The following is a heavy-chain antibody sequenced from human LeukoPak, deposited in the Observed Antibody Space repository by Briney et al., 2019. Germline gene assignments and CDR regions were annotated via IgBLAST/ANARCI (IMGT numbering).Heavy chain of an antibody. Sequence: GGSLRLSCAASGFTFNSYAMNWVRQAPGKGLEWVSSISSSSSYIYYADSVKGRFTISRDNAKNSLYLQMNSLRAEDTAVYYCARERLRGYYYYYYYMDVWGKGTTVTISS. CDR1: GFTFNSYA. D-gene: IGHD4-17*01. J-gene: IGHJ6*03. CDR2: ISSSSSYI. V-gene: IGHV3-21*01. CDR3: ARERLRGYYYYYYYMDV.